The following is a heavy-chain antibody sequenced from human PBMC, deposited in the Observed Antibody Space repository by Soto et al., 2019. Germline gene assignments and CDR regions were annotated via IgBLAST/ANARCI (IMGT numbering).Heavy chain of an antibody. D-gene: IGHD1-1*01. Sequence: QLQLQESGSGLVKPSQTLSLTCAVSGGSISSGGYSWSWIRQPPGKGLEWIGYIYHSGSTYYNPSLKSRVTISVDRSKNQFSLKLSSVTAADTAVYYCASQTGTGYYYGMDVWGQGTTVTVSS. CDR2: IYHSGST. CDR3: ASQTGTGYYYGMDV. CDR1: GGSISSGGYS. J-gene: IGHJ6*02. V-gene: IGHV4-30-2*01.